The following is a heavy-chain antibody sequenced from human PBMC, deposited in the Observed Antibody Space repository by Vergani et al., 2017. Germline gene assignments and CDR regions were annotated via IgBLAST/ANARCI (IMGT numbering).Heavy chain of an antibody. CDR2: ISSSSSYI. V-gene: IGHV3-21*01. Sequence: EVQLVESGGGLVKPGGSLRLSCAASGFTFSSYSMNWVRQAPGKGLEWVSSISSSSSYISYADSVKGRFTISRDNAKNSLYLQMNSLRAEDTAVYYCAREVRSPYCGGDCYSEGDAFDIWGQGTMVTVSS. J-gene: IGHJ3*02. CDR3: AREVRSPYCGGDCYSEGDAFDI. D-gene: IGHD2-21*01. CDR1: GFTFSSYS.